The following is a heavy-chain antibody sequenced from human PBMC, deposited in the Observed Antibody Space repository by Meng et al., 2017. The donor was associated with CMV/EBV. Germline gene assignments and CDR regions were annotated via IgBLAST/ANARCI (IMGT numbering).Heavy chain of an antibody. CDR2: IYTSGST. CDR3: ARGGLYYYDSSGHFDY. V-gene: IGHV4-4*07. CDR1: GGSISRYY. J-gene: IGHJ4*02. D-gene: IGHD3-22*01. Sequence: VPLLESGRGLVKPSETLSLTCTVSGGSISRYYWSWIRQPAGKGLEWIGRIYTSGSTNYNPSLKSRVTMSVDTSKNQFSLKLSSVTAADTAVYYCARGGLYYYDSSGHFDYWGQGTLVTVSS.